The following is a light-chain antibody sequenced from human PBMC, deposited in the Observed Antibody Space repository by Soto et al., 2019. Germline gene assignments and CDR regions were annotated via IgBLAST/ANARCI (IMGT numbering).Light chain of an antibody. V-gene: IGKV3-11*01. Sequence: EIVLTQSPATLSLTPGERATLSCRASQSVSSYLAWYQQKPGQAHRLLIYDAANRATGIPARFSGSGSGTDFTLTISSLEPEDFAVYYFQQRSNWPWTFGQGNKVEIK. J-gene: IGKJ1*01. CDR1: QSVSSY. CDR2: DAA. CDR3: QQRSNWPWT.